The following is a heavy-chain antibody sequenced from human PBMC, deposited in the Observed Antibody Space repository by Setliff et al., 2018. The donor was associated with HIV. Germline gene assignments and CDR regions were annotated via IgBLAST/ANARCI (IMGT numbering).Heavy chain of an antibody. D-gene: IGHD6-25*01. CDR3: ARQGAATGHSFDY. J-gene: IGHJ4*02. Sequence: ETLSLTCTVSGVSTSSTSYYWGWIRQPPGKGLEWIGYIYYSGNTYYNPSLKSRVTISVDTSKNHFSLRLSSVTAADTAVYHCARQGAATGHSFDYWGQGALVTVSS. V-gene: IGHV4-39*01. CDR2: IYYSGNT. CDR1: GVSTSSTSYY.